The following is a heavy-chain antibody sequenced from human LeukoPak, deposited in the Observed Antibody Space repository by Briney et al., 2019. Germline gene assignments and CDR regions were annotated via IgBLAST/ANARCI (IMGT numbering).Heavy chain of an antibody. CDR3: ARFGRQRRDGYNFFDY. CDR1: GGSISGYY. CDR2: IYSSGST. Sequence: PSETLSLTCTVSGGSISGYYWSWIRQPPGKGLEWIGYIYSSGSTNYNPSLKSRLTISLDTSKNQFSPKLSFVTAADTAVYYCARFGRQRRDGYNFFDYWGQGILVTVSS. D-gene: IGHD5-24*01. J-gene: IGHJ4*02. V-gene: IGHV4-4*09.